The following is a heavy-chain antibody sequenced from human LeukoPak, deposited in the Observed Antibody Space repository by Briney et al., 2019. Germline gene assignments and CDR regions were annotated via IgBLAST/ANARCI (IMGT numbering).Heavy chain of an antibody. CDR1: GFTFSNYA. D-gene: IGHD6-19*01. CDR2: ISYDGSSK. V-gene: IGHV3-30-3*01. Sequence: GGSLRLSCAASGFTFSNYAILWVRQAPGKGLEWVAVISYDGSSKNFADSVKGRFTISRDNSKNTLYLQMNSLRVEDTAVYYCASSGWDAFEIWGQGTMVTVSS. CDR3: ASSGWDAFEI. J-gene: IGHJ3*02.